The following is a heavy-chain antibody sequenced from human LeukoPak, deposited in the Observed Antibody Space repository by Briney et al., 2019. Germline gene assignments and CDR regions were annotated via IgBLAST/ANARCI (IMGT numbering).Heavy chain of an antibody. Sequence: PGGSLRLSCAASGFTFSRNALSWVRQAPGKGLEWVADIVGSGAKTFYADSVKGRFTISRDNSKNTLYLQMNSLRAEDSALYFCAKGSGYYGSDAEYYFDYWGQGTLVAVSS. CDR3: AKGSGYYGSDAEYYFDY. D-gene: IGHD2-21*02. V-gene: IGHV3-23*01. J-gene: IGHJ4*02. CDR2: IVGSGAKT. CDR1: GFTFSRNA.